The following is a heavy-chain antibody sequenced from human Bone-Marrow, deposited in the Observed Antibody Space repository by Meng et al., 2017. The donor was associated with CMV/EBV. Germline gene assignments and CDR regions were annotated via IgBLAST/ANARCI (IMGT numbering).Heavy chain of an antibody. D-gene: IGHD6-13*01. Sequence: GESLKISCAASGFTFSSYGMHWVRQAPGKGLEWVAFIRYDGTKIYNEDSVKGRFTISRDNSKNTLYLQMNRLRGEDTAVYYCTKDKAAAGQYYFGNWGQGTLVTVSS. CDR2: IRYDGTKI. J-gene: IGHJ4*02. V-gene: IGHV3-30*02. CDR1: GFTFSSYG. CDR3: TKDKAAAGQYYFGN.